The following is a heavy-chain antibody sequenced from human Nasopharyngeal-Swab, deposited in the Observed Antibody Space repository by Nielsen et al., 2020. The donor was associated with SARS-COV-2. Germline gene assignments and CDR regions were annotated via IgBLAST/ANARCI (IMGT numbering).Heavy chain of an antibody. CDR1: GGSFSGYS. CDR3: ARARRPSSMVRHRLNWFDP. Sequence: SETLSLTCAVYGGSFSGYSWSWIRQPPGKGLEWIGEINHSGSTNYNPSLKSRVTISVATSKNQFSLKLSSVSVADTAVYYCARARRPSSMVRHRLNWFDPWGQGTLVTVSS. CDR2: INHSGST. V-gene: IGHV4-34*01. J-gene: IGHJ5*02. D-gene: IGHD3-10*01.